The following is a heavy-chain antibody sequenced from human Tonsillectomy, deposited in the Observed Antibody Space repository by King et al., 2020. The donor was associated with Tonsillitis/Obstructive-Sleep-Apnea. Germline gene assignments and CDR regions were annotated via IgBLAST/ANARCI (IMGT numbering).Heavy chain of an antibody. CDR3: ARHGYSSGWSSYYYMDV. V-gene: IGHV5-51*01. J-gene: IGHJ6*03. Sequence: QLVQSGAEVKKPGESLKISCKGSGYSFTSYWIGWVRQMPGKGLEWMGIIYPGDSDTRYSPSFQGQVTFSAGRSISTASLQWSSLKASDTAMYYCARHGYSSGWSSYYYMDVWGKGTTVTVSS. CDR2: IYPGDSDT. D-gene: IGHD6-19*01. CDR1: GYSFTSYW.